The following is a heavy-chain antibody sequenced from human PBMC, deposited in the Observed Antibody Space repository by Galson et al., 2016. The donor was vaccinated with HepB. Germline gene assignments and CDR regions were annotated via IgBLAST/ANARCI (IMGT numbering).Heavy chain of an antibody. Sequence: SETLSLTCTVSGGSISSSAYYWAWIRQPPGKGLEWIGSIYYSGSTDYKPSLKNRVTISVDTSKSQFSLKLSSVTAADTAVYYCARQGGGRFHDYVDSWGHGTLVTVSS. V-gene: IGHV4-39*01. CDR1: GGSISSSAYY. D-gene: IGHD3-16*01. CDR2: IYYSGST. CDR3: ARQGGGRFHDYVDS. J-gene: IGHJ4*01.